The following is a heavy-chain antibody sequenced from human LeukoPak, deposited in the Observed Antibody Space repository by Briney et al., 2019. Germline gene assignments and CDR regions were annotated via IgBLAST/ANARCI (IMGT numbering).Heavy chain of an antibody. CDR1: DDSITMYY. CDR2: VDHTGST. V-gene: IGHV4-59*01. CDR3: ARGRVSSSTWYSTYYYYFYMDV. J-gene: IGHJ6*03. Sequence: SETLSLTCSVSDDSITMYYWTWIRQPPGKGLGWIGYVDHTGSTNFNPSLNGRVSISRDTSKNLFSLRLRSVTAADTAVYFCARGRVSSSTWYSTYYYYFYMDVWGKGTTATVSS. D-gene: IGHD4-11*01.